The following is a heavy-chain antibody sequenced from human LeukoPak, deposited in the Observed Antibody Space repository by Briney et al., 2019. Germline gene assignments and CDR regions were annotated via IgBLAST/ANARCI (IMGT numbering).Heavy chain of an antibody. CDR1: GFTFSGSA. Sequence: SGGSLRLSCAASGFTFSGSAMHWVRQASGKGLEWVGRIRSKANSYATAYAASVKGRFTISRDDSKNTAYLQMNNLKTEDTAVYYCTRHGSGSYLTFDYWGQGTLVTVSS. V-gene: IGHV3-73*01. CDR3: TRHGSGSYLTFDY. CDR2: IRSKANSYAT. D-gene: IGHD3-10*01. J-gene: IGHJ4*02.